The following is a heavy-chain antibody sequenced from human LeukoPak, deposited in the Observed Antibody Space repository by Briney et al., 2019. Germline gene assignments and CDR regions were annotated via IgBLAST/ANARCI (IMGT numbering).Heavy chain of an antibody. D-gene: IGHD4-23*01. CDR2: TYGKDDK. Sequence: SGPTLVKPTQTLMLTCTFSGFSRTTGAVCVGWVRQPPGKAREWLGFTYGKDDKRYSPSPNSRLTITKETCKNHVVLTMTNSDPVDTATSYCAHRRSVASVDYWGQGILVTVSS. CDR3: AHRRSVASVDY. J-gene: IGHJ4*02. V-gene: IGHV2-5*01. CDR1: GFSRTTGAVC.